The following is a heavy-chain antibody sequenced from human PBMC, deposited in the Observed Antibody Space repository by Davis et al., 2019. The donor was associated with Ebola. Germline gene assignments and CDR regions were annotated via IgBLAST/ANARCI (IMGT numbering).Heavy chain of an antibody. V-gene: IGHV4-34*01. D-gene: IGHD2-2*01. J-gene: IGHJ4*02. CDR2: INHSGST. CDR3: ASPHQIRGKDYFDL. Sequence: PSETLSLTCAVYSESFSGYYWSWIRQSPGKGLEWIGEINHSGSTYYNPSLKSRVTISLDTSRNQFSLKLTSVTAADTAVYYCASPHQIRGKDYFDLWGQGTLVTVSS. CDR1: SESFSGYY.